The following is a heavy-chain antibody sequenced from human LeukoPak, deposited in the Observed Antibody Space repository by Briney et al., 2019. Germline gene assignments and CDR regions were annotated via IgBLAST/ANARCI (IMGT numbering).Heavy chain of an antibody. V-gene: IGHV1-46*01. CDR2: INPSGGST. CDR1: GYTFTGYY. D-gene: IGHD6-6*01. CDR3: ARATPAVRRSYFDY. Sequence: GASVKVSCKASGYTFTGYYMHWVRQAPGQGLEWMGIINPSGGSTSYAQKFQGRVTMTRDMSTSTVYMELSSLRSEDTAVYYCARATPAVRRSYFDYRGQGTLVTVSS. J-gene: IGHJ4*02.